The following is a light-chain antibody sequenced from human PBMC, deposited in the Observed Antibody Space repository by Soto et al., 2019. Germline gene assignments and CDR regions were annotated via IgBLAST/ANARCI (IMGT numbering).Light chain of an antibody. CDR3: QQYGSSRLT. J-gene: IGKJ4*01. CDR2: GAS. V-gene: IGKV3-20*01. Sequence: ENVLTQSPGTLSLSPGERATLSCRARQSVSSISLAWYQQKPGQAPRLLIYGASNRATGIPDRFSGSGSGTDLTLIISRLEPEAFAVYYCQQYGSSRLTFGGGTKVESK. CDR1: QSVSSIS.